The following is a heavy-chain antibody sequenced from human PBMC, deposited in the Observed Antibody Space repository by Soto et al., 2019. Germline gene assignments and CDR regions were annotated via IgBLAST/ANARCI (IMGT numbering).Heavy chain of an antibody. J-gene: IGHJ4*02. CDR1: GYTFTSYA. V-gene: IGHV1-3*01. D-gene: IGHD2-15*01. CDR3: ARVGVVVAATPFDY. CDR2: INAGNGNT. Sequence: GASVKVSCKASGYTFTSYAMHWVRQAPGQRLEWMGWINAGNGNTKYSQKFQGRVTITRDTSASTAYMELSSLRSEDTAVYYCARVGVVVAATPFDYWGQGTLVTVSS.